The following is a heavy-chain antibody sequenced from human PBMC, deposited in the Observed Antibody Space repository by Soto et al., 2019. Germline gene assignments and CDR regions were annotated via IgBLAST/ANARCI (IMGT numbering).Heavy chain of an antibody. CDR3: ARGGCSGGSCFLYYYYGMAV. J-gene: IGHJ6*02. CDR2: INQSGST. CDR1: GGSFMGYY. D-gene: IGHD2-15*01. V-gene: IGHV4-34*01. Sequence: SETLSLTSAVYGGSFMGYYWSWIRQPPGKGLEWIGEINQSGSTNYNPSLKSRVTISVDTSKNQCSLKLSSVTAADTAVYYCARGGCSGGSCFLYYYYGMAVWGPWTTVTVSS.